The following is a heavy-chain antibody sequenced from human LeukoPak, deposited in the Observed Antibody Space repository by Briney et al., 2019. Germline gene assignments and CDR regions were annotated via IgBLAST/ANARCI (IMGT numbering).Heavy chain of an antibody. J-gene: IGHJ4*02. CDR1: GGSFSGYY. Sequence: SETLSLTCAVYGGSFSGYYWSWIRQPPGKGLEWIGEINHSGSTNYNPSLKSRVTISVDTSKNQFSLKLSSVTAADTAVYYCAKEEAAGSQFFDYWGQGTLVTVSS. CDR3: AKEEAAGSQFFDY. D-gene: IGHD6-13*01. CDR2: INHSGST. V-gene: IGHV4-34*01.